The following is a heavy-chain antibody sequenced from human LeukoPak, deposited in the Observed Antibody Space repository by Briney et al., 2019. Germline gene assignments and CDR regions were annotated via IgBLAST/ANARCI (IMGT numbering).Heavy chain of an antibody. CDR3: ARVDPRYYYYYMDV. CDR2: IYYSGST. D-gene: IGHD3-9*01. CDR1: GGSISNYY. Sequence: SETLSLTCTVSGGSISNYYWSWIRQPPGKGLEWIGHIYYSGSTNYNPSLKSRVTISVDTSKNQFSLKLSSVTAADTAVYYCARVDPRYYYYYMDVWGKGTTVTVSS. J-gene: IGHJ6*03. V-gene: IGHV4-59*01.